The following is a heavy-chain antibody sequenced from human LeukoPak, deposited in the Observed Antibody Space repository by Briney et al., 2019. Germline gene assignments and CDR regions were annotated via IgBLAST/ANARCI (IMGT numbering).Heavy chain of an antibody. Sequence: SETPSLTCAVSGYSISSGYYWGWIRQPPGKGLEWIGSIYHSGSTYYNPSLKSRVTISVDTSKNQFSLKLSSVTAADTAVYYCARLGTPYYCGWGYFDYGARGPRAT. CDR1: GYSISSGYY. J-gene: IGHJ4*02. CDR2: IYHSGST. D-gene: IGHD3-10*01. V-gene: IGHV4-38-2*01. CDR3: ARLGTPYYCGWGYFDY.